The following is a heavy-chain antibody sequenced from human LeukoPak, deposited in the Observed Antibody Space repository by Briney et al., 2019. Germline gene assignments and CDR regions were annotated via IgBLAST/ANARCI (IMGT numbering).Heavy chain of an antibody. Sequence: GGSLRLSCAASGFTFSSYSMNWVRQAPGKGLEWVSSISSSSSYIYYADSVKGRFTISRDNAKNSLYLQMNSLRAEDTALYYCAKANTVVTSNFDYWGQGTLVTVSS. CDR1: GFTFSSYS. V-gene: IGHV3-21*04. CDR3: AKANTVVTSNFDY. J-gene: IGHJ4*02. CDR2: ISSSSSYI. D-gene: IGHD4-23*01.